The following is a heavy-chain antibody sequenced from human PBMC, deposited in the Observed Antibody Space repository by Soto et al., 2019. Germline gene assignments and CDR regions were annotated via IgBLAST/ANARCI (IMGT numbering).Heavy chain of an antibody. V-gene: IGHV1-69*01. CDR1: GGTFSSYP. CDR3: ARVRLITNYGMAV. J-gene: IGHJ6*04. D-gene: IGHD2-21*01. CDR2: IIPFFGTS. Sequence: QVQLVQSGAEVKKPGSSVKVSCEASGGTFSSYPINWVRQAPGQGLEWMGGIIPFFGTSNYAQKFQVRVTITADESTSTADMELRSLRSEDTAVYYRARVRLITNYGMAVWGKGTTVTVSS.